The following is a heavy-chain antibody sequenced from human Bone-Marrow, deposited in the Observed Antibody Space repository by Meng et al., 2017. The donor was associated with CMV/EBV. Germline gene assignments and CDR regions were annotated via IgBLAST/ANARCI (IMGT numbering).Heavy chain of an antibody. Sequence: SVKVSCKASGGSFSSHPISWVRQAPGQGPEWMGGIIPIIGVAHYAQKFQGRVTIMADKSMTTAYMEVTSLRSEDTAVYYCAIGSHGYCSSTTCNRPLDIWGRGTMVTVSS. CDR3: AIGSHGYCSSTTCNRPLDI. D-gene: IGHD2-2*01. J-gene: IGHJ3*02. V-gene: IGHV1-69*10. CDR2: IIPIIGVA. CDR1: GGSFSSHP.